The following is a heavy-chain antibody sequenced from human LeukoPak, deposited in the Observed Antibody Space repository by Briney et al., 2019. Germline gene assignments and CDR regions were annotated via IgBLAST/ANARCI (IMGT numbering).Heavy chain of an antibody. D-gene: IGHD3-16*01. CDR1: GFTFSSHS. CDR3: ARGGRGTFDY. J-gene: IGHJ4*02. CDR2: ISSSSITI. Sequence: GGSLRLSCAASGFTFSSHSMNWVRQAPGKGLEWVSHISSSSITIYYADSVKGRFTISRDNVKNSLYLQMNSLRAEDTAVYYCARGGRGTFDYWGKGTLVTVSS. V-gene: IGHV3-48*01.